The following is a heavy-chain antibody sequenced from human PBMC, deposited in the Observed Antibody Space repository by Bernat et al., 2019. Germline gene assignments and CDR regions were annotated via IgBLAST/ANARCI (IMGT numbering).Heavy chain of an antibody. D-gene: IGHD3-22*01. CDR2: IRSKANSYAT. J-gene: IGHJ4*02. Sequence: EVQLVESGGGLVQPGGSLKLSCAASGFTFSGSAMHWVRRASGKGLEWVGRIRSKANSYATAYAASVKGRFTISRDDSKNTAYLQMNSLKTEDTAVYYCTRPYYDSSGYYVFDYWGQGTLVTVSS. CDR3: TRPYYDSSGYYVFDY. CDR1: GFTFSGSA. V-gene: IGHV3-73*01.